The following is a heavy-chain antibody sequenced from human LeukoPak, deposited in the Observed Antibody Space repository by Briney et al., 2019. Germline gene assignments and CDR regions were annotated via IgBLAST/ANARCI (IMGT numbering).Heavy chain of an antibody. Sequence: SETLSLTCTVSGGSISSLYWSWIRQPPGKGLEWIGYIYYSGSTNYNPSLQSRVTISVDTSKNQFSLKLSSVTAADTAAYYCARSLSGTSSDYWGQGTLVTVSS. J-gene: IGHJ4*02. D-gene: IGHD2-2*01. CDR3: ARSLSGTSSDY. CDR1: GGSISSLY. V-gene: IGHV4-59*11. CDR2: IYYSGST.